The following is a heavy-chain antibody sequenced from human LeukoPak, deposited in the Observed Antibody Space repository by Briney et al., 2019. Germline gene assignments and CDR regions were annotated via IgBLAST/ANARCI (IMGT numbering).Heavy chain of an antibody. CDR3: ARGGAARPDY. D-gene: IGHD6-6*01. CDR2: ISTSSSYI. V-gene: IGHV3-21*03. Sequence: GGSLRLSCAASGFTLSTYNMKWVRQAPRKGLEWVSSISTSSSYIYYADSVKGRFTISRDNARNSLYLQMNSLRAEDTAVYYCARGGAARPDYWGQGTLVTVSS. J-gene: IGHJ4*02. CDR1: GFTLSTYN.